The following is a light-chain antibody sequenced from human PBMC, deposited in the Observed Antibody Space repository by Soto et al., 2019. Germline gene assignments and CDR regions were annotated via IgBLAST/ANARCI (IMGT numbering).Light chain of an antibody. CDR2: WAS. Sequence: DIVMTQSPLSLPVTPGEPASISCRSSQSLLHSNGYNYLAWYQQNPGQPPKLLIDWASTRESGVTERFSGSGAGTDVTLTSSSLQAEDVAVYYCQQYYSTPPTFGGGTKVDIK. J-gene: IGKJ4*01. V-gene: IGKV4-1*01. CDR3: QQYYSTPPT. CDR1: QSLLHSNGYNY.